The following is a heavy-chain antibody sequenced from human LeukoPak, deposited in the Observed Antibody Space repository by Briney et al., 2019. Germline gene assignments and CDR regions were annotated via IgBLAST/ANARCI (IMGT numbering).Heavy chain of an antibody. V-gene: IGHV4-61*09. J-gene: IGHJ6*03. CDR2: IYTSGST. D-gene: IGHD3-9*01. Sequence: SETLSLTCTVSGGSISSGSYYWSWIRQPAGKGLEWIGHIYTSGSTNYNPSLKSRVTISVDTSKNQFSLKLSSVTAADTAVYYSARVGRQLRYFDWLLPCYYYMGVWGKGTTVTISS. CDR1: GGSISSGSYY. CDR3: ARVGRQLRYFDWLLPCYYYMGV.